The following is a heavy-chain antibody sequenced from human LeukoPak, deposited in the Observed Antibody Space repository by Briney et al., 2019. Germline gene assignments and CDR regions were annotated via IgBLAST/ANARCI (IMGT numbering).Heavy chain of an antibody. J-gene: IGHJ4*02. D-gene: IGHD4-17*01. CDR3: ARDFNGDYWS. CDR1: GGSISSYY. V-gene: IGHV4-59*01. CDR2: IYYSGST. Sequence: SETLSLTCTVSGGSISSYYWSWIRQPPGKGLEWIGYIYYSGSTNYNPSLKSRVTISVDTSKNQFSLKLSSVTAADTAVYYCARDFNGDYWSWGQGTLVTVSS.